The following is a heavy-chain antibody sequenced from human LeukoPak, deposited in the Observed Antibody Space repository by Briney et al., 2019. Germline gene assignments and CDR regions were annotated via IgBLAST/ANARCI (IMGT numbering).Heavy chain of an antibody. CDR2: ISWGGGST. Sequence: GGSLRLYGAASGFTCDVYAMHWLRQAPGKGLEGVSLISWGGGSTYYTDSVKGRFTISRDNSKNSLYLQMNSLKAEDEAVYYCAKDTLYYRSGYGAFDIWGQRANVTV. CDR1: GFTCDVYA. D-gene: IGHD3-22*01. CDR3: AKDTLYYRSGYGAFDI. J-gene: IGHJ3*02. V-gene: IGHV3-43D*04.